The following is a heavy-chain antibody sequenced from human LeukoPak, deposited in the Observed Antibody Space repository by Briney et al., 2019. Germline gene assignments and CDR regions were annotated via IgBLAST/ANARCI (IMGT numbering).Heavy chain of an antibody. Sequence: PGGSLRLSRAASGFTFSSYAMSWVRQAPGKGLEWVSAISGSGGSTYYADSVKGRFTTSRDNSKNTLYLQMNSLRAEDTAVYYCAKPHQDIVVVPAAITYWGQGTLVTVSS. J-gene: IGHJ4*02. CDR2: ISGSGGST. CDR1: GFTFSSYA. CDR3: AKPHQDIVVVPAAITY. D-gene: IGHD2-2*02. V-gene: IGHV3-23*01.